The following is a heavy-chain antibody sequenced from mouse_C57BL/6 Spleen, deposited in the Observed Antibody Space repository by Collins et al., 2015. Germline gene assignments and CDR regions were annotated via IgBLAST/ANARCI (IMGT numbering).Heavy chain of an antibody. CDR2: ISYSGST. V-gene: IGHV3-2*02. Sequence: DVQPQESGPGLVKPSQSLSLTCTVTGYSITSDYAWNWIRQFPGNKLEWMGYISYSGSTSYNPSLKSRISITRDTSKNQFFLQLNSVTTEDTATYYCARSRLRYLVAYWGQGTLVTVSA. D-gene: IGHD1-1*01. CDR3: ARSRLRYLVAY. CDR1: GYSITSDYA. J-gene: IGHJ3*01.